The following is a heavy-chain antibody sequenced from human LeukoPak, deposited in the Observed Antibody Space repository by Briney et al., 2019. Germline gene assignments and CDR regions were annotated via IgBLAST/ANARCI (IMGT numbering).Heavy chain of an antibody. CDR3: ARGRSRENWFDP. CDR1: GYTFTSYD. V-gene: IGHV1-8*03. CDR2: MNPNSGNT. J-gene: IGHJ5*02. Sequence: ASVKVSCKASGYTFTSYDINGVRQATGRGLEWMGWMNPNSGNTGYAQKFQGRVTITRNTSISTAYMELSSLRSEDTAVYYCARGRSRENWFDPWGQGTLVTVSS.